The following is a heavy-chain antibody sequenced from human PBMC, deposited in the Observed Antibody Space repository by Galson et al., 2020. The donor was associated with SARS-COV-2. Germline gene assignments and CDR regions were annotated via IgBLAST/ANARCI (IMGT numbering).Heavy chain of an antibody. V-gene: IGHV1-2*02. D-gene: IGHD4-4*01. CDR2: INPNRGGT. CDR1: GYTFTGYY. CDR3: ASIHDYSKGPNWFDP. J-gene: IGHJ5*02. Sequence: ASVKVSCKASGYTFTGYYMHWVRQAPGQGLEWMGWINPNRGGTNYAQKFQGRVTMTRDTSISTAYMELSRLRSDDTAVYYCASIHDYSKGPNWFDPWGQGTLVTVSS.